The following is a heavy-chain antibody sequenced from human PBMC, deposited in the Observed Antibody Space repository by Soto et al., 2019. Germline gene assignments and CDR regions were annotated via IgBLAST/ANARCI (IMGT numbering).Heavy chain of an antibody. J-gene: IGHJ4*02. CDR1: GFTFSGSW. V-gene: IGHV3-74*01. CDR3: AGGIGGWPF. Sequence: EVQLVESGGGLVQPGGSLRLSCAASGFTFSGSWMHWVRQTPGKGLVWVSHINTDGSFANYADSVQGRFTISRDNAKSTLYLQMSSLRADDTAVYFCAGGIGGWPFWGQGTLVTVSS. D-gene: IGHD6-19*01. CDR2: INTDGSFA.